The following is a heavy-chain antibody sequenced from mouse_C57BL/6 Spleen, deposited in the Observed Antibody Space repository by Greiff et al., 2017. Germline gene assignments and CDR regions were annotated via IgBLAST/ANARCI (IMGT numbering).Heavy chain of an antibody. V-gene: IGHV1-55*01. CDR1: GYTFTSYW. CDR2: IYPGSGST. J-gene: IGHJ2*01. D-gene: IGHD1-1*01. CDR3: ARQGTTPSLDY. Sequence: QVQLQQPGAELVKPGASVKMSCKASGYTFTSYWITWVKQRPGQGLEWIGDIYPGSGSTNYNEKFKSKATLTVDTSSSTAYMQLSNLTSEDSAVYYCARQGTTPSLDYWGQGTTLTVSS.